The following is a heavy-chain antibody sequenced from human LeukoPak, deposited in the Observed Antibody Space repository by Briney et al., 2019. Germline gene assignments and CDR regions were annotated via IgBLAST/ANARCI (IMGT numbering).Heavy chain of an antibody. Sequence: GGSLRLSCAGSGFTFSSYAMTWVRQAPGKGLEWVSYISSSTPTTYYADSVKGRFTISRDNAKNSFYLQMNSLRAEDTAVYYCAKSYYNYMDVWGKGTTVTVSS. CDR1: GFTFSSYA. CDR3: AKSYYNYMDV. V-gene: IGHV3-48*01. CDR2: ISSSTPTT. J-gene: IGHJ6*03.